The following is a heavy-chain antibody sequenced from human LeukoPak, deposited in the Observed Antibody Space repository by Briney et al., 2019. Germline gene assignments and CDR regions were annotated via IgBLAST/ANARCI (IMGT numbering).Heavy chain of an antibody. CDR1: GYSISSGYY. D-gene: IGHD1-26*01. Sequence: SETLSLTCTVSGYSISSGYYWGWIRQPPRKGLEWIGSIYHSGSTYYNPSLKSRVTISVDTSKNQFSLKLSSVTAADTAVYYCARDSGSYNWFDPWGQGTLVTVSS. CDR3: ARDSGSYNWFDP. J-gene: IGHJ5*02. CDR2: IYHSGST. V-gene: IGHV4-38-2*02.